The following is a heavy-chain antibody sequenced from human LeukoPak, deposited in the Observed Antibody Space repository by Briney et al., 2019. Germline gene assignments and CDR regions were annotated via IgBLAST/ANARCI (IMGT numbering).Heavy chain of an antibody. V-gene: IGHV3-9*03. D-gene: IGHD1-26*01. CDR2: ISWNSYDI. Sequence: GRSLRLSCAASGFNFDEYAMHWVRQPPVKGLEWVSGISWNSYDIGYADSVKGRFTISRDNAKNSLYLQMNSLKPEDMALYYCAKGVGTPYHYHMDVWGKGTTVIVSS. J-gene: IGHJ6*03. CDR3: AKGVGTPYHYHMDV. CDR1: GFNFDEYA.